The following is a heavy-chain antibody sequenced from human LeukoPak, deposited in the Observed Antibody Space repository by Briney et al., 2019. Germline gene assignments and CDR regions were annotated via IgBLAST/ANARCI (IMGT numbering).Heavy chain of an antibody. V-gene: IGHV3-23*01. CDR1: GFTFSSYA. CDR2: ISGSGGST. Sequence: VGSLRLSCAASGFTFSSYAMSWVRQAPGKGLGWVSAISGSGGSTYYADSVKGRFTISRDNSKNTLYLQMNSMRDADTAVYYCAKDYYYDFWSGYYTMDYWGQGTLVTVSS. J-gene: IGHJ4*02. D-gene: IGHD3-3*01. CDR3: AKDYYYDFWSGYYTMDY.